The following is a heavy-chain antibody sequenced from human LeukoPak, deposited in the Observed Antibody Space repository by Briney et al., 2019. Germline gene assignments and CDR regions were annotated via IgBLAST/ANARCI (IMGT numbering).Heavy chain of an antibody. V-gene: IGHV3-23*01. CDR3: AKSAAVTTAWFDP. CDR1: GFTLRSYA. J-gene: IGHJ5*02. CDR2: ITGGGGST. Sequence: GSLRLSCAASGFTLRSYAMSWVRQAPGKGLEWVSSITGGGGSTYYADSVKGRFTISRDDSKNTLCLQMNSLRAEDTAVYYCAKSAAVTTAWFDPWGQGTLLTVSS. D-gene: IGHD4-17*01.